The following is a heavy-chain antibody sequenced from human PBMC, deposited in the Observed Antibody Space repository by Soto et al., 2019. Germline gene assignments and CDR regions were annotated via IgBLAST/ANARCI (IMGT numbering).Heavy chain of an antibody. V-gene: IGHV1-58*01. CDR3: AADRGDTIFGVVIIREDYYYGMDV. Sequence: SGKVSCKASGFTFTSSAVQWVRQARGQRLEWIGWIVVGSGNTNYAQKFQERVTITRDMSTSTAYMELSSLRSEDTAVYYCAADRGDTIFGVVIIREDYYYGMDVWGQGTTVTVSS. D-gene: IGHD3-3*01. CDR2: IVVGSGNT. J-gene: IGHJ6*02. CDR1: GFTFTSSA.